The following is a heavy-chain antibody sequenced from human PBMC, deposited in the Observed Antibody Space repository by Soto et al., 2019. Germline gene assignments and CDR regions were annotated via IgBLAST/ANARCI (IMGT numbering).Heavy chain of an antibody. D-gene: IGHD2-2*02. CDR3: ARGRGYCSSTSCYSFGMDV. CDR1: GFTFSSYG. V-gene: IGHV3-33*01. Sequence: GGSLRLSCAASGFTFSSYGMHWVRQAPGKGLEWVAVIWYDGSNKYYADSVKGRFTISGDNSKNTLYLQMNSLRAEDTAVYYCARGRGYCSSTSCYSFGMDVWGQGTTVTVSS. J-gene: IGHJ6*02. CDR2: IWYDGSNK.